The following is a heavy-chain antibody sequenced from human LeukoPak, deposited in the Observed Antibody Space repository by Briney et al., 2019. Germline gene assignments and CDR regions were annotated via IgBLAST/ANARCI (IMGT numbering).Heavy chain of an antibody. CDR1: RFTLSKYW. CDR2: INTDGTVT. Sequence: GGSLRLSCAASRFTLSKYWMRWVRQAPGKGLESVSRINTDGTVTTYADSVKGRFTVSRDNADNTMFLQMNSVRDEDTAVYYCASKQWLAPPPDSWGQGTPVTVSS. D-gene: IGHD6-19*01. J-gene: IGHJ4*02. CDR3: ASKQWLAPPPDS. V-gene: IGHV3-74*01.